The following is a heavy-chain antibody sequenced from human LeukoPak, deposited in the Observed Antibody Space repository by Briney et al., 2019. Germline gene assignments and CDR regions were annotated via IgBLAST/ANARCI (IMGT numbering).Heavy chain of an antibody. D-gene: IGHD2/OR15-2a*01. CDR1: GFTFSSYS. CDR2: ITSSSSYI. Sequence: GGSLRLSCAASGFTFSSYSMNWVRQAPGKGLEWVSSITSSSSYIYYADSVKGRFTISRDNAKNSLYLQMNSLTADDTAIYYCARDFRNKGMDVWGQGTTVTVSS. J-gene: IGHJ6*02. V-gene: IGHV3-21*04. CDR3: ARDFRNKGMDV.